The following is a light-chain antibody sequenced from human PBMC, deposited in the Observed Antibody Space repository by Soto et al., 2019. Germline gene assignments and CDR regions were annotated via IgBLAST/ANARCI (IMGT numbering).Light chain of an antibody. CDR2: DAS. CDR1: QSVSSY. CDR3: QQRINWPPIT. Sequence: EIVLTQSPATLSLSPGERATLSCRASQSVSSYLAWYQQKPGQAPRLLIYDASNKATGIPARFSGSESGTDLTLTHSLLEPEDFAVYYCQQRINWPPITFGPGAKVDSK. J-gene: IGKJ3*01. V-gene: IGKV3-11*01.